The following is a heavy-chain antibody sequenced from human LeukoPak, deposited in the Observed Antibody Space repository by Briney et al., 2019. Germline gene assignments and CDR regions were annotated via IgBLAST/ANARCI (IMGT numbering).Heavy chain of an antibody. V-gene: IGHV3-23*01. D-gene: IGHD2-2*01. Sequence: SGGSLRLSCAASGFTFSSYGMSWVRQAPGKGLEWVSAISGSGGSTYYADSVKGRFTISRDNFKNTLYLQMNSLRAEDTAVYYCAKLHPDIVVVPAAMIDYWGQGTLVTVSS. CDR1: GFTFSSYG. CDR2: ISGSGGST. CDR3: AKLHPDIVVVPAAMIDY. J-gene: IGHJ4*02.